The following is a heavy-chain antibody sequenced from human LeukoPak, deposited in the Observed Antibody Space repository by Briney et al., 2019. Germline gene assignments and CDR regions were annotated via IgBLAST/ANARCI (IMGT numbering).Heavy chain of an antibody. CDR2: ISSSSSTI. Sequence: PGGSLRLSCAASGFTFSSYSMIWVRQAPGKGLEWVSYISSSSSTIYYADSVKGRFTISRDNAKNSLYLQMNSLRAEHTAVYYCARGGSSWPIDYWGQGTLVTVSS. CDR1: GFTFSSYS. J-gene: IGHJ4*02. CDR3: ARGGSSWPIDY. D-gene: IGHD6-13*01. V-gene: IGHV3-48*04.